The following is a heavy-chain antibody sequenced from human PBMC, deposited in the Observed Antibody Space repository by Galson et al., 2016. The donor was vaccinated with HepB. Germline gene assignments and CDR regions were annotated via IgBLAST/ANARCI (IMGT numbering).Heavy chain of an antibody. CDR2: IFYGGGT. V-gene: IGHV4-59*08. CDR1: GASISTYY. J-gene: IGHJ4*02. Sequence: ETLSLTCSVSGASISTYYWTWIRQSPGKALEWVGDIFYGGGTRYNASLQSRVTISVDTSKNQVFLKLTSVSAADTAVYYCARRPGGMNPVDDYFDNWGLGAVVTVSS. CDR3: ARRPGGMNPVDDYFDN. D-gene: IGHD3-16*01.